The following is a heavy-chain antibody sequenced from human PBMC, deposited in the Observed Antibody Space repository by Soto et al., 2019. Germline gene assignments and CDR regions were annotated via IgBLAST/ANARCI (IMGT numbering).Heavy chain of an antibody. CDR1: GGSISRGGYY. V-gene: IGHV4-31*03. J-gene: IGHJ5*02. CDR2: IYYSGST. D-gene: IGHD5-12*01. CDR3: AREEIVATRGVWFDP. Sequence: TLSLTGTVSGGSISRGGYYWSWIRQHPGKGLEWIGYIYYSGSTYYNPSLKSRVTISVDTSKNQFSLKLSSVTAADTAVYYCAREEIVATRGVWFDPWGQGTLVTVSS.